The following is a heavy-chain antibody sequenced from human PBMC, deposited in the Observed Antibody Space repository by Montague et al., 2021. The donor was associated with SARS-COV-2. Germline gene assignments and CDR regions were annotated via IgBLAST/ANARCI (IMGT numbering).Heavy chain of an antibody. J-gene: IGHJ4*02. CDR2: IKEDGGQK. V-gene: IGHV3-7*01. D-gene: IGHD2-2*01. Sequence: SRSLSWAASGFTFSNYWMSWVRQAPGKGLEWVANIKEDGGQKYYVDSVKGRFTISRDNAKNSLYLQMNSLRAEDTAVYYCARDPNCGSTSCYYHYWGQGTLVTVSS. CDR3: ARDPNCGSTSCYYHY. CDR1: GFTFSNYW.